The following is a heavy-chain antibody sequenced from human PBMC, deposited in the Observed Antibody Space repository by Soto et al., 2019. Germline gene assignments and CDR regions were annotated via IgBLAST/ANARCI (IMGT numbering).Heavy chain of an antibody. CDR2: INPNSGGT. J-gene: IGHJ6*02. CDR3: ARDHYYYGRHV. V-gene: IGHV1-2*02. CDR1: GYTFTGYY. Sequence: ASVKFSCKASGYTFTGYYMHWVRQAPGQGLEWMGWINPNSGGTNYAQKFQGRVTMTRDTSISTAYMELSRLRSDDTAVHYCARDHYYYGRHVWGQGSTVAVAS.